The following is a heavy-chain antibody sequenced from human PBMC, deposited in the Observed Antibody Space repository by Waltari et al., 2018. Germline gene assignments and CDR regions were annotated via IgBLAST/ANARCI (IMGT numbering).Heavy chain of an antibody. Sequence: QDHLVQSGAAVKRPGSSVKVSCKASGGTFSSYGISWVRQARGQGLEWMGMIVPMHDIANCERRFQGRVTINADNSTSTAHMELSGQRAEDTAIYYCARTTRFCSTNRCPEASYYMDVWGKGTTVTVSS. V-gene: IGHV1-69*04. D-gene: IGHD2-2*01. J-gene: IGHJ6*03. CDR3: ARTTRFCSTNRCPEASYYMDV. CDR2: IVPMHDIA. CDR1: GGTFSSYG.